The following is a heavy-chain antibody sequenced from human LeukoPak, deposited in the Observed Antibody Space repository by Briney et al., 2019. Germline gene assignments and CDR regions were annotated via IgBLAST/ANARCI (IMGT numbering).Heavy chain of an antibody. D-gene: IGHD2-2*01. CDR3: AKDGNIVVVPAATGYFDY. CDR1: GFTFSSYA. Sequence: GGSLRLSCAASGFTFSSYAMSWVRQAPGKRLEWVSAISGSGGSTYYADSVKGRFTISRDNSKNTLYLQMNSLRAEDTAVYYCAKDGNIVVVPAATGYFDYWGQGTLVTVSS. CDR2: ISGSGGST. V-gene: IGHV3-23*01. J-gene: IGHJ4*02.